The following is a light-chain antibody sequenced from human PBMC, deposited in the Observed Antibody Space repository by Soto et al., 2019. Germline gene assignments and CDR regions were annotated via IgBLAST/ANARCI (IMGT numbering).Light chain of an antibody. CDR3: QQYVSSPMYT. J-gene: IGKJ2*01. Sequence: DIQMTQSPASVSASVGDRVTITCRASQGISSWLAWYQQKPGRAPKLVIYAASTLQSGVPSRFSGSGSGPDFTLTISSLQPEDVAVYFCQQYVSSPMYTFGQGTKLEIK. V-gene: IGKV1-12*01. CDR1: QGISSW. CDR2: AAS.